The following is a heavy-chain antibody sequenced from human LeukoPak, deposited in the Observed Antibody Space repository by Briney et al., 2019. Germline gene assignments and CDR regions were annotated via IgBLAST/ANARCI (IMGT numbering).Heavy chain of an antibody. CDR2: IKSKTDGGTT. D-gene: IGHD6-19*01. CDR1: GFTSSNAW. J-gene: IGHJ4*02. Sequence: GGSLRLSCAASGFTSSNAWMSWVRQAPGKGLEWVGRIKSKTDGGTTDYAAPVKDRFTISRDDSKNTLYLQMNSLKTEDTAVYYCTTDGLAVAGTGDYWGQGTLVTVSS. CDR3: TTDGLAVAGTGDY. V-gene: IGHV3-15*01.